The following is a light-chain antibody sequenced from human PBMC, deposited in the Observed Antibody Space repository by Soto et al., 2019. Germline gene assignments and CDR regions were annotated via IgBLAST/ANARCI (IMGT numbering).Light chain of an antibody. CDR3: QQGYKTPYT. CDR1: QIIGSD. V-gene: IGKV1-39*01. Sequence: DIQMTQSPSSLSASVGEIVAITCRASQIIGSDLNWYQQKPGKAPRLLVFGSSSLQSGVPSRFSGRGSGTDFTLTINSLQPDDFAVYYCQQGYKTPYTFGQGTKVDIK. J-gene: IGKJ2*01. CDR2: GSS.